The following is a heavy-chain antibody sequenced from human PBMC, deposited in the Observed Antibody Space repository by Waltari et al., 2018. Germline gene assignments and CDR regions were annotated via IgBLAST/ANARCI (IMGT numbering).Heavy chain of an antibody. V-gene: IGHV7-4-1*02. D-gene: IGHD2-15*01. CDR3: ARGDIVIVPAADNWFDP. Sequence: QVQLVQSGSEMKKPGASVQVSCKASGYPFINSVVNRVRQAPGQGLEWMGWINTNTGKPTYAQGFTGRFVFSSDTSVNTAYLQISNLKTEDTAVYYCARGDIVIVPAADNWFDPWGQGTLVTVSS. CDR1: GYPFINSV. J-gene: IGHJ5*02. CDR2: INTNTGKP.